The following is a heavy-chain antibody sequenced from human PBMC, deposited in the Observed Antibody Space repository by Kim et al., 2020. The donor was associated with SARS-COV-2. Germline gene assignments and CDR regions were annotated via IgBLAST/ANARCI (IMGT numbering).Heavy chain of an antibody. CDR1: GGTFSSYA. Sequence: SVKVSCKASGGTFSSYAISWVRQAPGQGLEWMGGIIPIFGTANYAQKFQGRVTITADESTSTAYMELSSLRSEDTAVYYCAREETTRGYSGYPLRSGVNWGQGTLVTVSS. CDR2: IIPIFGTA. J-gene: IGHJ4*02. V-gene: IGHV1-69*13. D-gene: IGHD5-12*01. CDR3: AREETTRGYSGYPLRSGVN.